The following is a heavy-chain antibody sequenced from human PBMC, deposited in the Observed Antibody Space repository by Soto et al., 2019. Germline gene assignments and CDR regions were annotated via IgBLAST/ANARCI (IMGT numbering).Heavy chain of an antibody. CDR2: ISYDGSNK. Sequence: QVQLVESGGGVVQPGRSLRLSCAASGFTFSSYGMHWVRQAPGKGLEWVAVISYDGSNKYYADSVKGRFTISRDNSKNTLYLQMNSLRAEDTAVYYCAKADSSGWYAAGDYFDYWGQGTLVTVSS. CDR3: AKADSSGWYAAGDYFDY. D-gene: IGHD6-19*01. CDR1: GFTFSSYG. V-gene: IGHV3-30*18. J-gene: IGHJ4*02.